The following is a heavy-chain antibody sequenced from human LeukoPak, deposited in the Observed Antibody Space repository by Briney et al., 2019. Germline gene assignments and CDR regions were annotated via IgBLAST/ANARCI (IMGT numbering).Heavy chain of an antibody. Sequence: QSGKSLRLSCAASGFTFSSYGMHWVRQAPGKGLEWVAVIWYDGSNKYYADSVKGRFTISRDDSKNTAYLQMSSLKIEDTAVYYCTRVGPSTVVDYWGQGTQVTVSS. V-gene: IGHV3-33*01. CDR3: TRVGPSTVVDY. D-gene: IGHD1-26*01. J-gene: IGHJ4*02. CDR1: GFTFSSYG. CDR2: IWYDGSNK.